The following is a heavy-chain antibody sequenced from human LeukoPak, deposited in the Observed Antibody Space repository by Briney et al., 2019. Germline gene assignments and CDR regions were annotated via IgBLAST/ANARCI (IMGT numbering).Heavy chain of an antibody. CDR1: GFTVSSNY. D-gene: IGHD2-2*01. J-gene: IGHJ5*02. CDR3: AKDLGAYKDQLLPGYWFDP. V-gene: IGHV3-23*03. Sequence: GGSLRLSCAASGFTVSSNYMSWVRQAPGKGLEWVSLIDKSGGSTYYADSVKGRFTISRDNSKNTLSLQMNSLRAEDTAVYYCAKDLGAYKDQLLPGYWFDPWGQGTLVTVSS. CDR2: IDKSGGST.